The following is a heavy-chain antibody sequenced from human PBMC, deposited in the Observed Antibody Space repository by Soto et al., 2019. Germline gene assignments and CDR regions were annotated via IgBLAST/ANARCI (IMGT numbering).Heavy chain of an antibody. CDR1: GFTFSSYA. J-gene: IGHJ6*02. CDR2: ISYDGSNK. Sequence: QVQLVESGGGVVQPGRSLRLSCAASGFTFSSYAMHWVRQAPGKGLEWVAVISYDGSNKYYADSVKGRFTISRDNSKNTLYLQMNSLRAEDTAVYYCARDDGGSSYIYYYYYGMDVWGQGTTVTVSS. V-gene: IGHV3-30-3*01. CDR3: ARDDGGSSYIYYYYYGMDV. D-gene: IGHD6-13*01.